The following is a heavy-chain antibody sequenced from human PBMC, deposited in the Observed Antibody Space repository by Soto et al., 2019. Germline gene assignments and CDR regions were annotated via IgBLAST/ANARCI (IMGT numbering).Heavy chain of an antibody. CDR2: INHLETT. V-gene: IGHV4-30-2*01. CDR1: GASITFGGYS. CDR3: ARGGGSDYFDY. J-gene: IGHJ4*02. D-gene: IGHD1-26*01. Sequence: TLSLTCTVSGASITFGGYSWSWIRQTPGKGLEWIGYINHLETTFYNPSFESRLTLSIDRAKNQFSLKLHSMSAADRAVYFCARGGGSDYFDYWGQGILVTAPQ.